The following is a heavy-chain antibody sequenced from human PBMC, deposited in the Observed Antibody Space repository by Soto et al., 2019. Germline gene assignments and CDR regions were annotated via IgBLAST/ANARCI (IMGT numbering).Heavy chain of an antibody. CDR1: GGSIGSSNYY. J-gene: IGHJ4*02. V-gene: IGHV4-39*01. Sequence: SETLSLTCTVSGGSIGSSNYYWGWIRQPPGKGLEWIGNIYYSGSTSYNPSLRSRVTISVDTSRNQFSLKLSSVTAADTAVYYCATTYGMSHFDYWGQGTLVTVSS. CDR3: ATTYGMSHFDY. D-gene: IGHD2-8*01. CDR2: IYYSGST.